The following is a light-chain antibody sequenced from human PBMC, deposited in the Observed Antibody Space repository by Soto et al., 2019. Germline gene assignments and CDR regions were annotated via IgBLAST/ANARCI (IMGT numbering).Light chain of an antibody. V-gene: IGKV3-20*01. CDR2: GAS. CDR1: QSVSSSY. Sequence: EIVFSQSPVALALSPVERSTPSCMASQSVSSSYLAWYQQKPGQAPRLLIYGASSRATGIPDRFSGSGSGTDFTLTISRLEPEDFAVYYCQQYSSWSPITFGQGTRLEIK. J-gene: IGKJ5*01. CDR3: QQYSSWSPIT.